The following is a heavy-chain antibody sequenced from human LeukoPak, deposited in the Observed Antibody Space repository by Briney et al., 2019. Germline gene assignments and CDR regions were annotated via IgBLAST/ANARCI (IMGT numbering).Heavy chain of an antibody. CDR3: ARRRRSYYYFYY. D-gene: IGHD1-26*01. Sequence: SETLSLTCTVSGGSISSSSYYWGWIRQPPGKGLEWIGSIYYSGSTYYNPSLKSRVTISVDTSKNQFSLKLSSVTAAATAVYYCARRRRSYYYFYYWGPGTLVTASS. CDR2: IYYSGST. CDR1: GGSISSSSYY. V-gene: IGHV4-39*01. J-gene: IGHJ4*02.